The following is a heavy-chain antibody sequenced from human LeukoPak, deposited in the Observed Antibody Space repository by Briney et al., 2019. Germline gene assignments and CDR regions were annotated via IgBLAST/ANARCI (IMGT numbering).Heavy chain of an antibody. CDR3: AKVTYGSGTYGAFDY. V-gene: IGHV3-23*01. CDR2: ISGSGDNT. CDR1: GFTFSSYW. J-gene: IGHJ4*02. D-gene: IGHD3-10*01. Sequence: GGSLRLSCAASGFTFSSYWMHWVRQAPGKGLEWVSTISGSGDNTYYADSVKGRFTISRDNSKNTLYLQMNSLRAEDTAVYYCAKVTYGSGTYGAFDYWGQGTLVTVSS.